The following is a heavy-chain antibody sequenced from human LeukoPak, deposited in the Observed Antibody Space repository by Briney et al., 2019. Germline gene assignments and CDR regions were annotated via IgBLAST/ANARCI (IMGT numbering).Heavy chain of an antibody. V-gene: IGHV3-23*01. CDR2: ISGSGGST. Sequence: GGSLRLSCAASGFTFSSYAMSWVRQAPGKGLEWVSAISGSGGSTYYADSVKGRFTISRDNSKNTLYLQMNSLRAEDTAVYYCAKCISGWPLELKAYYYYYMDVWGKGTTVTVSS. D-gene: IGHD6-19*01. CDR3: AKCISGWPLELKAYYYYYMDV. CDR1: GFTFSSYA. J-gene: IGHJ6*03.